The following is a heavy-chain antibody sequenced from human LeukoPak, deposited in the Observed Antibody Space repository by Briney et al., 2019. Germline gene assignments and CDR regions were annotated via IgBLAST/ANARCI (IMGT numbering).Heavy chain of an antibody. CDR3: ARASGHYCSSTSCSGPYYYYGMDV. D-gene: IGHD2-2*01. V-gene: IGHV4-34*01. Sequence: SETLSLTCAVYGGSFSGYYWSWIRQPPGKGLEWTGEINHSGSTNYNPSLKSRVTISVDTSKNQFSLKLSSVTAADTAVYYCARASGHYCSSTSCSGPYYYYGMDVWGQGTTVTVSS. CDR2: INHSGST. J-gene: IGHJ6*02. CDR1: GGSFSGYY.